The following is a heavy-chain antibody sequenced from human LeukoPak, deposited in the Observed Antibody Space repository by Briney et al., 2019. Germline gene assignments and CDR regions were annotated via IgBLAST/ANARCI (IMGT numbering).Heavy chain of an antibody. CDR1: EFTFSSYS. J-gene: IGHJ4*02. CDR3: ASLYCSSTSCSYY. D-gene: IGHD2-2*01. CDR2: ITNSGNSK. Sequence: GGSLRLSCAASEFTFSSYSMNWVRQAPGKGLEWVSYITNSGNSKSYADSVKGRFTISRDNSRNTLYLQMNSLRAEDTAVYYCASLYCSSTSCSYYWGQGTLVTVS. V-gene: IGHV3-48*01.